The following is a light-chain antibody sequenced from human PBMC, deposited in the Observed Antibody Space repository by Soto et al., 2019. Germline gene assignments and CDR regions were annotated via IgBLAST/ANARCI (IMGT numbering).Light chain of an antibody. Sequence: QSALTQPPSVSAAPGQKVTISCSGSSSNIGNNYVSWYQQFPGTVPKLLVSDTNDRPSGIPDRFSASRSGTSATLGITGLQTGDEADYYCAVWDISLSGVLFGGGTKLTVL. V-gene: IGLV1-51*01. CDR3: AVWDISLSGVL. J-gene: IGLJ2*01. CDR2: DTN. CDR1: SSNIGNNY.